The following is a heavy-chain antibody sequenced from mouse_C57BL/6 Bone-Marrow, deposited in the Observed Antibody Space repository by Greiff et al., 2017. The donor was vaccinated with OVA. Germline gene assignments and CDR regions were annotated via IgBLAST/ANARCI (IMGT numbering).Heavy chain of an antibody. Sequence: EVKLQQSGPELVKPGASVKISCKASGYTFTDYYMNWVKQSHGKSLEWIGDINPNNGGTSYNQKFKGKATLTVDKSSSTAYMELRSLTSEDSAVYYCARWDYGAWGTGTTVTVSS. V-gene: IGHV1-26*01. CDR2: INPNNGGT. J-gene: IGHJ1*03. CDR3: ARWDYGA. D-gene: IGHD2-4*01. CDR1: GYTFTDYY.